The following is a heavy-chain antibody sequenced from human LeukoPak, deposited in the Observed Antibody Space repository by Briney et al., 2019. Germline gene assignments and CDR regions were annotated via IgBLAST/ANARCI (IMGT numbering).Heavy chain of an antibody. D-gene: IGHD6-13*01. V-gene: IGHV3-74*01. Sequence: GGSLRLSCAASGFTFGSYWMHWVRQAPGKGLVWVSRINSDGSSTSYADSVKGRFTISRDNAKNTLYLQMNSLRAEDTAVYYCARERRGYSSSWTHFDYWGQGTLVTVSS. CDR2: INSDGSST. J-gene: IGHJ4*02. CDR1: GFTFGSYW. CDR3: ARERRGYSSSWTHFDY.